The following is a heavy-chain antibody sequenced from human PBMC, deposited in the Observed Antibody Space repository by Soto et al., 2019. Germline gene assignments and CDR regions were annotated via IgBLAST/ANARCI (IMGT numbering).Heavy chain of an antibody. Sequence: EGQLVESGGGLVQPGRSLRLSCAASGFTFDDYAMHWVRQAPGKGLEWVSGISWNSGSIGYADSVKGRFTISRDNAKNSLYLQMNSLRAEDTALYYCAKDGDIVVVPAAGYFDYWGQGTLVTVSS. D-gene: IGHD2-2*01. CDR2: ISWNSGSI. CDR3: AKDGDIVVVPAAGYFDY. J-gene: IGHJ4*02. V-gene: IGHV3-9*01. CDR1: GFTFDDYA.